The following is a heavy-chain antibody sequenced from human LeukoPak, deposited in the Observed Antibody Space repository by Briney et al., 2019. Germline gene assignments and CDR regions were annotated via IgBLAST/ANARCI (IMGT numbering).Heavy chain of an antibody. CDR2: IYYSGST. CDR3: ARGYCSSTSCYARYYYYYGMDV. Sequence: SETLSLTCTVSGGSVSSGSYYWSWIRQPPGKGLEWIGYIYYSGSTNYNPSLKSRVTISVDTSKNQFSLKLSSVTAADTAVYYCARGYCSSTSCYARYYYYYGMDVWGQGTTVTVSS. J-gene: IGHJ6*02. CDR1: GGSVSSGSYY. D-gene: IGHD2-2*01. V-gene: IGHV4-61*01.